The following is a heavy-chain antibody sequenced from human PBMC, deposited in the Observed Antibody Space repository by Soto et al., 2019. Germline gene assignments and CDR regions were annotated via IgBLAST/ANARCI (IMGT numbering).Heavy chain of an antibody. CDR3: ARMIASSLDY. V-gene: IGHV1-18*04. J-gene: IGHJ4*02. CDR2: ISTYNGNT. D-gene: IGHD2-21*01. Sequence: QGQLVQSGSDVNKPGASVKVSCKTSGYTCTLYGISWVGQAPGQGLEWMGWISTYNGNTKYAQKLQGRVTMTTDTSTSTAYMELRSLNSDDTSVYYCARMIASSLDYWGQGTLVTVSS. CDR1: GYTCTLYG.